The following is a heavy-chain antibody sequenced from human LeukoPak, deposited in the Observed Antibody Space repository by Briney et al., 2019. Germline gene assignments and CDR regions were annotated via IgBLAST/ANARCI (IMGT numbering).Heavy chain of an antibody. Sequence: SETLSLTCTVSGGSISSYYWSWSRQPPGKGLEWIGYIYYSGSTNYNPSLKSRVTISVDTSKNQFSLKLSSVTAADTAVHYCAAGTSIAAPTKYYYYYYGMDVWGQGTTVTVSS. J-gene: IGHJ6*02. V-gene: IGHV4-59*08. CDR1: GGSISSYY. D-gene: IGHD6-6*01. CDR3: AAGTSIAAPTKYYYYYYGMDV. CDR2: IYYSGST.